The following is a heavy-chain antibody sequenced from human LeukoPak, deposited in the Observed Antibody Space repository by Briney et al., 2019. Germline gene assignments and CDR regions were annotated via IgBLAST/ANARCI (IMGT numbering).Heavy chain of an antibody. D-gene: IGHD6-13*01. V-gene: IGHV3-7*01. Sequence: GGSLRLSCVASGFTFSSFWMSWVRQAPGKGLEFVANIDQDGSVRNYVDSVKGRFIISRDNAKNSLYLQMDSLRAEDTAVYFCARDPGSSSFDYWGLGTPVNVSS. CDR2: IDQDGSVR. CDR1: GFTFSSFW. CDR3: ARDPGSSSFDY. J-gene: IGHJ4*02.